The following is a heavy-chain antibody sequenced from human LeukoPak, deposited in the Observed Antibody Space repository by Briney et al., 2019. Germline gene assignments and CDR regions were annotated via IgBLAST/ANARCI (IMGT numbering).Heavy chain of an antibody. CDR2: SNPSGGST. J-gene: IGHJ4*02. D-gene: IGHD2-2*01. CDR1: GYTFTSYY. Sequence: GASVKVSCKASGYTFTSYYMHWVRQAPGQGLEWMGISNPSGGSTSYAQKFQGRVTMTRDTSTSTVYMELSSLRSEDTAVYYCASEGSLGYCSSTSCYYFDYWGQGTLVTVSS. CDR3: ASEGSLGYCSSTSCYYFDY. V-gene: IGHV1-46*01.